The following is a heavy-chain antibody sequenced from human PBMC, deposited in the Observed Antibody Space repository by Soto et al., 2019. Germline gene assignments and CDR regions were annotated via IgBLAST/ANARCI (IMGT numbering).Heavy chain of an antibody. D-gene: IGHD1-1*01. Sequence: LRLSCAASGFTFNNYAMSWVRQAPGKGLEWVSSAGTTDIYYADSVKGRFTISRDNSMKTLYLQMNSLRADDTAVYYCAKDRPGSFDIWGQGTMVTV. V-gene: IGHV3-23*01. CDR1: GFTFNNYA. J-gene: IGHJ3*02. CDR2: SAGTTDI. CDR3: AKDRPGSFDI.